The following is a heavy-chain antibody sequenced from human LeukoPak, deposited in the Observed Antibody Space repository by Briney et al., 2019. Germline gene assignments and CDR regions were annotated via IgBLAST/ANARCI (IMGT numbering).Heavy chain of an antibody. D-gene: IGHD6-13*01. CDR1: GGSISSYY. Sequence: SETLSLTCTVSGGSISSYYWSWIRQPPGKGLEWIGYIYYSGSTNYNPSLKSRVTISVDTSKNQSSLKLNSVAAADTAVYYCARVVAAAGNNWFDPWGQGTLVTVSS. CDR3: ARVVAAAGNNWFDP. CDR2: IYYSGST. V-gene: IGHV4-59*12. J-gene: IGHJ5*02.